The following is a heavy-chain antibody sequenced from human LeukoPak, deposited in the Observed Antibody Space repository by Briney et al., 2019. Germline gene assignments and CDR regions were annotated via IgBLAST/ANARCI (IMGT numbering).Heavy chain of an antibody. CDR1: GFTFSSYS. Sequence: GGSLRLSCAASGFTFSSYSMNWVRQAPGKGLEWVSSISSSSSHIYYADSVKGRFTISRDNAKNSLYLQMNSLRAEDTAVYYCARDFDSSGYYVPFDYWGQGTLVTVSS. V-gene: IGHV3-21*01. CDR3: ARDFDSSGYYVPFDY. J-gene: IGHJ4*02. D-gene: IGHD3-22*01. CDR2: ISSSSSHI.